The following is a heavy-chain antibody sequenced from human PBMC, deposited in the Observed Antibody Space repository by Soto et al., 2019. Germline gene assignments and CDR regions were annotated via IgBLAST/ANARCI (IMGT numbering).Heavy chain of an antibody. V-gene: IGHV2-5*02. CDR1: GFSLSTSGVG. J-gene: IGHJ2*01. Sequence: QITLKESGPTLVKPTETLTLTCTFSGFSLSTSGVGVGWIRQPPGKALEWLALIYWDDDKRYSPSLKSRLTITKDTSKNQVVLTTTNMDPVDTATYYCAHIGASEWEVYWYFALWGRGTPVTVSS. CDR3: AHIGASEWEVYWYFAL. CDR2: IYWDDDK. D-gene: IGHD1-26*01.